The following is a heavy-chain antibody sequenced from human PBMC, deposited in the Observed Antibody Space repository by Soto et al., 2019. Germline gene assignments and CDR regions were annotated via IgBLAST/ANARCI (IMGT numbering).Heavy chain of an antibody. Sequence: SETLSLTCTVSGGSISSYYWSWIRQPPGKGLEWIGYIYYSGSTNYNPSLKSRVTISVDTSKNQFSLKLSSVTAADTAVYYCASAWNDGLTPFDYWGQGTLVTVSS. CDR2: IYYSGST. D-gene: IGHD1-1*01. V-gene: IGHV4-59*08. CDR1: GGSISSYY. J-gene: IGHJ4*02. CDR3: ASAWNDGLTPFDY.